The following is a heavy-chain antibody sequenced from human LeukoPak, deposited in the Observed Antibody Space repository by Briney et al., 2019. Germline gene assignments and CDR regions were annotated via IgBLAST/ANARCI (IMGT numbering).Heavy chain of an antibody. V-gene: IGHV3-30*02. Sequence: GGSLRLSCAASGFTFSSYGMHWVRQAPGKGLEWVAFIRYDGSNKYYADSVKGRFTISRDNSKNTLYLQMNSLRAEDTAVYYCAKEHPWGRPDSYYFDYWGQGTLVTVSS. CDR1: GFTFSSYG. J-gene: IGHJ4*02. CDR2: IRYDGSNK. CDR3: AKEHPWGRPDSYYFDY. D-gene: IGHD3-16*01.